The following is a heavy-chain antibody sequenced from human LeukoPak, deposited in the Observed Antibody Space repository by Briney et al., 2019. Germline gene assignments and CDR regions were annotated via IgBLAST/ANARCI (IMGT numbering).Heavy chain of an antibody. CDR2: IYPSDSET. Sequence: GESLQISCKGSGYSFTSYWIAWVRQMPGKGLEWMGIIYPSDSETTYSPSFQGQVTISADKSISTAYLQWSSLTASDTAMYYCARSVGATPLDYWGQGTPVTVS. CDR3: ARSVGATPLDY. CDR1: GYSFTSYW. V-gene: IGHV5-51*01. J-gene: IGHJ4*02. D-gene: IGHD1-26*01.